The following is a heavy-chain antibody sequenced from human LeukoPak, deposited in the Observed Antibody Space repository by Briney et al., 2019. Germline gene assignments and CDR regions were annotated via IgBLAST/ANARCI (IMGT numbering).Heavy chain of an antibody. CDR2: IGGSVGST. J-gene: IGHJ4*02. V-gene: IGHV3-23*01. CDR1: GFTFSSYA. D-gene: IGHD3-22*01. Sequence: GGSLRLSCAASGFTFSSYAMSWVRQAPGKGLEGVSAIGGSVGSTYYADSVKGRFTISRDNSKNTLYLQMNSLRAEDTAVYYCAKAYRITMIVVVRPYFDYWGQGALVTVSS. CDR3: AKAYRITMIVVVRPYFDY.